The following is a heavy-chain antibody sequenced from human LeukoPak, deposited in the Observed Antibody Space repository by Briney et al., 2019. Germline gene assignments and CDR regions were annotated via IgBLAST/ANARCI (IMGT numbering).Heavy chain of an antibody. V-gene: IGHV4-59*01. Sequence: SSEPLSLTCPVSGDSISSYYWSWIRQPPEKGLEWIGYIYYSGSTNYNPSLKSRVTISVDTSKTQFSLKMNSVTAADTAVCYCARLQRITMAGPDYWYFDLWGRGTLVTVSS. J-gene: IGHJ2*01. CDR2: IYYSGST. D-gene: IGHD3-10*01. CDR3: ARLQRITMAGPDYWYFDL. CDR1: GDSISSYY.